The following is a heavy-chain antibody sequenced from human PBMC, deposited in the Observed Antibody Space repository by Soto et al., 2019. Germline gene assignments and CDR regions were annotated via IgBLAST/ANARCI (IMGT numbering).Heavy chain of an antibody. CDR3: ARDEGPMGP. CDR1: GFTFSSYA. D-gene: IGHD3-10*01. J-gene: IGHJ5*02. Sequence: LWGVLRLSCAASGFTFSSYAMHWVRQAPGKGLEWVAVISYDGSNKYYADSVKGRFTISRDNAKNSLYLQMNSLRAEDTAVYYCARDEGPMGPWGQGTLVTVSS. V-gene: IGHV3-30-3*01. CDR2: ISYDGSNK.